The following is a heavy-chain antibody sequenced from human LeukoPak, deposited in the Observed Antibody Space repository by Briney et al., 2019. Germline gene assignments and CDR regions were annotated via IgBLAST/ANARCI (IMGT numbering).Heavy chain of an antibody. V-gene: IGHV1-2*02. Sequence: ASVKVSCKASGYTFTGYYMHWVRQAPGQGLEWMGWINPNSGGINYAQKFQGRVTMTRDTSISTAYMELSRLRSDDTAVYYCARDFGVVYNWFDPWGQGTLVTVSS. CDR2: INPNSGGI. D-gene: IGHD3-3*01. J-gene: IGHJ5*02. CDR3: ARDFGVVYNWFDP. CDR1: GYTFTGYY.